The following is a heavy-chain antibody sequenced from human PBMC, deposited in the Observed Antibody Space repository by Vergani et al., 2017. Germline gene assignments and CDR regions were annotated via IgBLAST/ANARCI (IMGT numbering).Heavy chain of an antibody. V-gene: IGHV3-23*01. CDR3: AKGGWNYWFDS. CDR2: INTNGDYT. J-gene: IGHJ5*01. CDR1: GFSFTTYA. D-gene: IGHD1-1*01. Sequence: EVQLLESGGDLVQPGGSLRLSCAASGFSFTTYAMSWVRQAPGKGLELVSLINTNGDYTRYGDSVKGRLTISRDNSKSTLYLQMNSLRAADTAIYYCAKGGWNYWFDSWCQGTLVIVS.